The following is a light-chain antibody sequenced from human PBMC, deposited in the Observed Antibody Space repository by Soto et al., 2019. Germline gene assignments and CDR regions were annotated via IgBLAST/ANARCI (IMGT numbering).Light chain of an antibody. J-gene: IGLJ3*02. CDR3: SSWDDTLSGVV. V-gene: IGLV1-47*01. Sequence: QSVLTQPPSASGTPGQRVTMSCSGSSSNIGNNFVFWYQHLPGTAPKLLIYRSDQRPSGVPDRFSASKSGTSASLAISGLPSDDAAVYYCSSWDDTLSGVVFGGGTKVTVL. CDR1: SSNIGNNF. CDR2: RSD.